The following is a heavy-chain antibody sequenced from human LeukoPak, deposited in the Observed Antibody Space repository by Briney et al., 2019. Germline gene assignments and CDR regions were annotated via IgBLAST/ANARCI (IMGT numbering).Heavy chain of an antibody. CDR2: ISYHGSHK. CDR3: ARDSGDYIWGSYRYPAFDY. Sequence: PGGSLRLSCAASGFTFSSYTMSWVRHAPDKGLEWVALISYHGSHKYYADSVKGRFTISRDNSKNTLYLEMNNLRAEDTAVYYCARDSGDYIWGSYRYPAFDYWGQGTLGTVSS. CDR1: GFTFSSYT. D-gene: IGHD3-16*02. J-gene: IGHJ4*02. V-gene: IGHV3-30*04.